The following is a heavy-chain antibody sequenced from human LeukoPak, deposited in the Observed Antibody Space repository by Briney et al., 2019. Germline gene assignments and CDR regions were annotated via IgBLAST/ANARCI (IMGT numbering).Heavy chain of an antibody. CDR1: GFTFSRNG. CDR3: AKGDYYDFWSGYYTLDY. V-gene: IGHV3-23*01. CDR2: ISGSGGST. Sequence: GGSLRLSCAASGFTFSRNGMTWVRQAPGKGLEWVSAISGSGGSTYYADSVKGRFTISRDNSKNTLYLQMNSLRAEDTAVYYCAKGDYYDFWSGYYTLDYWGQGTLVTVSS. D-gene: IGHD3-3*01. J-gene: IGHJ4*02.